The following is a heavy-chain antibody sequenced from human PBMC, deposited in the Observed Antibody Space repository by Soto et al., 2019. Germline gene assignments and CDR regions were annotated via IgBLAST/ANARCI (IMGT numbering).Heavy chain of an antibody. V-gene: IGHV5-51*01. CDR3: ARSSITMVRGGITLQHFDY. D-gene: IGHD3-10*01. Sequence: PGDSLKISCKGSGYSFTSYWIGWVRQMPGKGLEWMGIIYPGDSDTRYSPSFQGQVTISADKSISTAYLQWSSLKASDTAMYYCARSSITMVRGGITLQHFDYWGQGTLVTVSS. J-gene: IGHJ4*02. CDR2: IYPGDSDT. CDR1: GYSFTSYW.